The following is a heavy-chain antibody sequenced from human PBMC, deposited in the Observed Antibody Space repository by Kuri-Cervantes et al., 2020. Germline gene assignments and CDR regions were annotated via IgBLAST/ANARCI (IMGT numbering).Heavy chain of an antibody. CDR1: GFTFSSYS. J-gene: IGHJ3*02. CDR2: ISSSSSTI. V-gene: IGHV3-48*02. CDR3: ARLSRGLDI. Sequence: GESLKISCAAPGFTFSSYSMNWVRQAPGKGLEWVSYISSSSSTIYYADSVKGRFTISRDNAKNSLYLQMNSLRDEDTAVYYCARLSRGLDIWGQGTMVTVSS.